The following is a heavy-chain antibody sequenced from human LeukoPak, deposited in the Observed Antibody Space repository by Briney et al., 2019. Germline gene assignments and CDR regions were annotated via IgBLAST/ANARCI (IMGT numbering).Heavy chain of an antibody. CDR3: ARGEGTAMDPYYFDY. V-gene: IGHV4-39*07. Sequence: PGGSLRLSCAASGFTFSSYSMNWVRQPPGKGLEWIGSIYYSGSTYYNPSLKSRVTISVDTSKNQFSLKLSSVTAADTAVYYCARGEGTAMDPYYFDYWGQGTLVTVSS. CDR2: IYYSGST. D-gene: IGHD5-18*01. CDR1: GFTFSSYS. J-gene: IGHJ4*02.